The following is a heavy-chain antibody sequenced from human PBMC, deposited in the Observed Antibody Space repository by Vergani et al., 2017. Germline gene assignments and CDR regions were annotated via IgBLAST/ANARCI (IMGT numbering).Heavy chain of an antibody. CDR2: MNPNSGNT. D-gene: IGHD6-13*01. CDR1: GYTFTSYD. J-gene: IGHJ3*02. V-gene: IGHV1-8*02. CDR3: ARRGRAAAGTGHDAFDI. Sequence: QVQLVQSGAEVKKPGASVKVSCKASGYTFTSYDINWVRQATGQGLELMGWMNPNSGNTGYAQKFQGRVTITRNTSISTAYMELSSLRSEDTAVYYCARRGRAAAGTGHDAFDIWGQGTMVTVSS.